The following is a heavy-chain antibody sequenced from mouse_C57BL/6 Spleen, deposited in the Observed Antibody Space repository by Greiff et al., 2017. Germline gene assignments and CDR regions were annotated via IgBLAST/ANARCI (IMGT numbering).Heavy chain of an antibody. CDR1: GFSLTSYG. Sequence: QVHVKQSGPGLVQPSQSLSITCTVSGFSLTSYGVHWVRQSPGKGLEWLGVIWSGGSTDYNAAFISRLSISKDNSKSQVFFKMNSLQADDTAIYYCARKGNYVGYAMDYWGQGTSVTVSS. J-gene: IGHJ4*01. CDR3: ARKGNYVGYAMDY. D-gene: IGHD2-1*01. V-gene: IGHV2-2*01. CDR2: IWSGGST.